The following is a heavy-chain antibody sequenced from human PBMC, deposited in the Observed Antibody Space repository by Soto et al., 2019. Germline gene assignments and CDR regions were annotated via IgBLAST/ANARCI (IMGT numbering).Heavy chain of an antibody. CDR1: GYTFTDYY. D-gene: IGHD4-17*01. J-gene: IGHJ4*02. Sequence: QVQLVQSGAEVKKPGASVKVSCKASGYTFTDYYLHWVRQAPGQGLEWMGWINPDSGGTNYAHKFQGRVTMTRDTSISTAYMELSSLRSDDTAVFYCARKVRDYNFESWGQGTLVTVSS. V-gene: IGHV1-2*07. CDR2: INPDSGGT. CDR3: ARKVRDYNFES.